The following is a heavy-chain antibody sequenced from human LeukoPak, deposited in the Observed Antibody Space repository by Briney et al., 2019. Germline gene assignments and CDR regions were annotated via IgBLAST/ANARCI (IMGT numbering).Heavy chain of an antibody. CDR2: ISSSGSTI. Sequence: AGGSLRLSCAASGSTFSSYAMNWVRQAPGKGLEWVSYISSSGSTIYYADSVKGRFTISRDNAKNSLYLQMNSLRAEDTAVYYCAREQWEHAQGIDYWGQGTLVTVSS. J-gene: IGHJ4*02. V-gene: IGHV3-48*03. CDR1: GSTFSSYA. D-gene: IGHD1-26*01. CDR3: AREQWEHAQGIDY.